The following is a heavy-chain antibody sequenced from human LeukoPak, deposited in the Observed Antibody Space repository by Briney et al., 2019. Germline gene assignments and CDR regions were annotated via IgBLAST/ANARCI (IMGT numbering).Heavy chain of an antibody. CDR3: ARYPSYSTYFDY. CDR2: IYHSGST. Sequence: PSETLSLTCAVSGGSISSSNWWSWVRQPPGKGLGWIGEIYHSGSTNYNPSLKSRVTISVDKSKNQFSLKLSSVTAADTAVYYCARYPSYSTYFDYWGQGTLVTVSS. D-gene: IGHD1-26*01. V-gene: IGHV4-4*02. CDR1: GGSISSSNW. J-gene: IGHJ4*02.